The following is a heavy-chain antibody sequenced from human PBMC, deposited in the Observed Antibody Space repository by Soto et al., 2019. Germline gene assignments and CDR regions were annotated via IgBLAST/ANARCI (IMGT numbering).Heavy chain of an antibody. V-gene: IGHV3-30-3*01. D-gene: IGHD3-10*01. Sequence: GGSLRLSCAASGFTFSSYAMHWVRQAPGKGLEWVAVISYDGSNKYYADSVKGRFTISRDNSKNTLYLQMNSLRAEDTAVYYCARASYMVRGGANAFDIWGQGTMVTVSS. CDR2: ISYDGSNK. J-gene: IGHJ3*02. CDR3: ARASYMVRGGANAFDI. CDR1: GFTFSSYA.